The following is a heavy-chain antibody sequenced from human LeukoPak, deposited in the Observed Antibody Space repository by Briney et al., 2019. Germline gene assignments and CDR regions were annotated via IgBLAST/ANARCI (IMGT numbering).Heavy chain of an antibody. CDR1: GFTFSSYA. D-gene: IGHD6-13*01. J-gene: IGHJ4*02. V-gene: IGHV3-23*01. Sequence: GGSLRLSCAASGFTFSSYAMSWVRQAPGKGLECVSAISGSGGSTYYAGSVKGLFTTSRDTSTTTLYLQMNSLRAEDTAVYYCAKDPSSIAAAGTPLDYWGQGTLVTVSS. CDR2: ISGSGGST. CDR3: AKDPSSIAAAGTPLDY.